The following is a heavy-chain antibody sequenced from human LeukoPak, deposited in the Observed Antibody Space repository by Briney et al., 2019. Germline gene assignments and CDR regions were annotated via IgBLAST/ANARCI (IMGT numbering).Heavy chain of an antibody. D-gene: IGHD3-10*01. Sequence: GESLKISCKGSGYCFTSYWISWVRQMPGKGLEWMGRIDPSDSYTNYSPSFQGHVTISADKSISTAYLQWSSLKASDTAMYYCARSGPSLVSGNYLLNWFDPWGQGTLVTVSS. CDR3: ARSGPSLVSGNYLLNWFDP. V-gene: IGHV5-10-1*01. CDR2: IDPSDSYT. CDR1: GYCFTSYW. J-gene: IGHJ5*02.